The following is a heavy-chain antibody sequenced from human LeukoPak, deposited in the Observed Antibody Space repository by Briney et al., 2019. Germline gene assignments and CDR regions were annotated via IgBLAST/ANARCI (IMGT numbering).Heavy chain of an antibody. CDR1: GYSFTTYW. J-gene: IGHJ2*01. D-gene: IGHD6-6*01. V-gene: IGHV5-10-1*01. Sequence: GESLKISCKGSGYSFTTYWISWVRQMPGKGLEWMGRIDPSDSYTNYSPSFQGQVTISADRSITTAYLQWSSLKASDTAMYYCARLELVEYFDLWGRGTLVTVSS. CDR2: IDPSDSYT. CDR3: ARLELVEYFDL.